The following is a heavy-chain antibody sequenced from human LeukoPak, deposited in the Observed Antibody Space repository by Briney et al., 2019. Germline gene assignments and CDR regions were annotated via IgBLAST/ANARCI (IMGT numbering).Heavy chain of an antibody. Sequence: PSQTLSLTCAVSGGSISSGGYSWSWILQPPGKGLEWMRYIYHSGSTYYNPSLKSRVTISVDRSKNQFSLKLSSVTAADTAVYYCARGPYDFWSGYYLNYFDYWGQGTLVTVSS. J-gene: IGHJ4*02. V-gene: IGHV4-30-2*01. CDR2: IYHSGST. D-gene: IGHD3-3*01. CDR3: ARGPYDFWSGYYLNYFDY. CDR1: GGSISSGGYS.